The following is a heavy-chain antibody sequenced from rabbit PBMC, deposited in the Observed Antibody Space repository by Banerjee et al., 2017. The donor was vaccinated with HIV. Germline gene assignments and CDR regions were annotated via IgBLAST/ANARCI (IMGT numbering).Heavy chain of an antibody. CDR3: ARDVVAGDGYAL. Sequence: GFSFSSYYYMCWVRQAPGKGLELIACIVTNSGSTYYASWAKGRFTISKTSSTTVTLQMTSLTAADTATYFCARDVVAGDGYALWGPGTLVTVS. CDR2: IVTNSGST. D-gene: IGHD6-1*01. CDR1: GFSFSSYYY. J-gene: IGHJ6*01. V-gene: IGHV1S40*01.